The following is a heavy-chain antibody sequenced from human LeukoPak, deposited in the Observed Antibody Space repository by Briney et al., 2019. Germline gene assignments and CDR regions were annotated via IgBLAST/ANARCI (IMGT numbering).Heavy chain of an antibody. D-gene: IGHD3-22*01. J-gene: IGHJ6*03. CDR1: GGSFSGYY. V-gene: IGHV4-34*01. CDR3: ARGIRITMIVVVINYYYYMDV. Sequence: SETLSLTCAVYGGSFSGYYWNWIRQPSGKGLEWIGEINHSGSTDYNPSLKSRVTISVDTSKNQFSLKLSSVTAADTAVYYCARGIRITMIVVVINYYYYMDVWGKGTTVTVSS. CDR2: INHSGST.